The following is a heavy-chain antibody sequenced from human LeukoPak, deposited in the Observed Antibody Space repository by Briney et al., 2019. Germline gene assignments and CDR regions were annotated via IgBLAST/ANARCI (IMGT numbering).Heavy chain of an antibody. CDR2: INHSGST. CDR1: GGSFSGYY. V-gene: IGHV4-34*01. J-gene: IGHJ4*02. Sequence: KPSETLSLTCAVYGGSFSGYYWSWIRQPPGKGLEWLGEINHSGSTNYNPSLTSLKSRVTISVDTSKNQFSLKLSSVTAADTAVYYCARDGEQWPPKYYFDYWGQGTLVTVSS. CDR3: ARDGEQWPPKYYFDY. D-gene: IGHD6-19*01.